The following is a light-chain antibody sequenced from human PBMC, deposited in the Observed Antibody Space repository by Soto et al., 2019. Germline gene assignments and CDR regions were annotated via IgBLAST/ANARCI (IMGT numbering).Light chain of an antibody. V-gene: IGLV2-23*01. CDR2: EDS. CDR3: CSYAGITTFFV. Sequence: QSALTQPASVSGSPGQSITISCTGTSSDVGSYNLVSWYQQHPGKAPKLMIYEDSERPSGVSNRFSGSKSGNTASLTISGLQAEDEADYYCCSYAGITTFFVFGTGTKVT. CDR1: SSDVGSYNL. J-gene: IGLJ1*01.